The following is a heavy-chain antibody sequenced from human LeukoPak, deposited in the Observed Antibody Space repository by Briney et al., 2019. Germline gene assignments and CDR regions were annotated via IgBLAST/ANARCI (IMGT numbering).Heavy chain of an antibody. J-gene: IGHJ4*02. Sequence: PGRSLRLSCAVSGFTFTNYWMSWVRQAPGKGLEWVSAISGSGGSTYYADSVKGRFTISRDNSKNTLYLQMNSLRAEDTAVYYCAKELTSRWEYQLLFFDYWGQGTLVTVSS. CDR2: ISGSGGST. CDR1: GFTFTNYW. V-gene: IGHV3-23*01. CDR3: AKELTSRWEYQLLFFDY. D-gene: IGHD2-2*01.